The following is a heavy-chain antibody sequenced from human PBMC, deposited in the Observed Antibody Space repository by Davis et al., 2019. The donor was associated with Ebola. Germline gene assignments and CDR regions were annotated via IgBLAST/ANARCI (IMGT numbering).Heavy chain of an antibody. Sequence: PGGSLRLSCAASGFTFRSYAMSWVRQAPGKGLEWVSAITCSGGTPYYADSVKGRFTISRDNSKNTLYLQMSSLRAEDTAVYYCARNDDFCSPYGMDVWGQGTTVIVSS. J-gene: IGHJ6*02. CDR2: ITCSGGTP. D-gene: IGHD3-3*01. CDR3: ARNDDFCSPYGMDV. CDR1: GFTFRSYA. V-gene: IGHV3-23*01.